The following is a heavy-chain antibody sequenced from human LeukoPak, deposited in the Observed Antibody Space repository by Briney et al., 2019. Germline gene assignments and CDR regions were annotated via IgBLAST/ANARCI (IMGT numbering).Heavy chain of an antibody. CDR1: GFTFDDYA. CDR2: ISWNSGSI. V-gene: IGHV3-9*01. CDR3: AKELLGATGYSSGWYPPYYGMDV. J-gene: IGHJ6*02. Sequence: GGSLRLSCAASGFTFDDYAMHWVRQAPGKGLEWVSGISWNSGSIGYADSVKGRFTISRDNAKNSLYLQMNSLRAEDTALYYCAKELLGATGYSSGWYPPYYGMDVWGQGTTVTVSS. D-gene: IGHD6-19*01.